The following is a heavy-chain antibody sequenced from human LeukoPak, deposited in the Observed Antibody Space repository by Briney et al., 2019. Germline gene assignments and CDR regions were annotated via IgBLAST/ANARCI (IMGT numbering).Heavy chain of an antibody. J-gene: IGHJ5*02. CDR3: ASAREWGLLRT. V-gene: IGHV3-30-3*01. Sequence: GRSLRLSCAASGFTFSSYAMHWVRQAPGKGLEWVAVISYDGSNKYYADSVKGRFTISRDNAKNSLYLQMNSLRAEDTAVYYCASAREWGLLRTWGQGTLVTVSS. D-gene: IGHD3-22*01. CDR2: ISYDGSNK. CDR1: GFTFSSYA.